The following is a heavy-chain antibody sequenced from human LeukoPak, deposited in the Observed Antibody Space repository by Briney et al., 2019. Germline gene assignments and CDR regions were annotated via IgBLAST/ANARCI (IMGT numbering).Heavy chain of an antibody. V-gene: IGHV3-13*01. CDR2: IGIAGDT. CDR3: AMGYCSSTSCQPLGY. J-gene: IGHJ4*02. CDR1: GFTFSSYD. D-gene: IGHD2-2*01. Sequence: PGGSLRLSCAASGFTFSSYDMHWVRQTTGKGLEWVSSIGIAGDTYYPGSVKGRFTISRENAKNSLYLQMNSLRAGDTAVYYCAMGYCSSTSCQPLGYWGQGTLVTVSS.